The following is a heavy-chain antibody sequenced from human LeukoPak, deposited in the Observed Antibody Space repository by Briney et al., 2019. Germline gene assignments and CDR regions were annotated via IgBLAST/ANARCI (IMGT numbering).Heavy chain of an antibody. Sequence: SETLSLTCTVSGGSISSYYWSWIRQPPGKGLEWIGYIYYSGSTNYNPSLKSRVTMSVDTSKNQFSLNLNSVTAADTAVYYCAKDYYYYMDVWGKGTTVTISS. J-gene: IGHJ6*03. CDR1: GGSISSYY. CDR3: AKDYYYYMDV. CDR2: IYYSGST. V-gene: IGHV4-59*12.